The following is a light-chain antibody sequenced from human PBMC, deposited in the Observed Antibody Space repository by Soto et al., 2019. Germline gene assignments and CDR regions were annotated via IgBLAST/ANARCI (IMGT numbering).Light chain of an antibody. J-gene: IGKJ5*01. CDR1: QTISSH. CDR2: PAS. CDR3: QQSYTNPIT. Sequence: DVHMSQSPSSLSASVGDRVIITCRASQTISSHLNWYQQKPGKAPNLLVYPASSLQSGVPSRFTGSGSGTDCTLTISSLQPEDFETYFCQQSYTNPITFGQGTRLEIK. V-gene: IGKV1-39*01.